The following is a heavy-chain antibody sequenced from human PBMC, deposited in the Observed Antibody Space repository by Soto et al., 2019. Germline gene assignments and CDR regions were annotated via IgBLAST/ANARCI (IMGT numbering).Heavy chain of an antibody. CDR2: VYYSGST. J-gene: IGHJ6*03. CDR1: GGSISTYY. V-gene: IGHV4-59*01. CDR3: ARGGRSAYYYSTGV. Sequence: SETLSLTCTVSGGSISTYYWSWVRQPPGKGLEWIGYVYYSGSTNYNPSLKSRVTISVDTSKNQFSLKLTSVTAADTAMYYCARGGRSAYYYSTGVWGTGTTVTVSS.